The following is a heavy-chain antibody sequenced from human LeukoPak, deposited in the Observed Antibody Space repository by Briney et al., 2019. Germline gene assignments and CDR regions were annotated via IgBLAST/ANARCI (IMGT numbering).Heavy chain of an antibody. CDR3: ASRSNTNGICQLDAFDL. Sequence: ETLSLTCTVSGGPFSSYSLSWIRQPPGKGLEWVAYIYYSGSTNYNPSLKRRVTISVSTSNKQFFLKLSSVTAAGTAVYYCASRSNTNGICQLDAFDLWGAGTTGTASS. V-gene: IGHV4-59*01. J-gene: IGHJ3*01. CDR1: GGPFSSYS. CDR2: IYYSGST. D-gene: IGHD2-8*01.